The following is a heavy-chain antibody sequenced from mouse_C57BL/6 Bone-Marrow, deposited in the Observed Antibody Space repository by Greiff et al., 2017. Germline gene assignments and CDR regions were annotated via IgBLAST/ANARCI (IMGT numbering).Heavy chain of an antibody. CDR3: ARPRRYFDV. CDR2: ISSGGSYT. Sequence: EVKLMESGGDLVKPGGSLKLSCAASGFTFSSYGMSWVRQTPDKRLEWVATISSGGSYTYYPDSVKGRFTISRDNAKNTLYLHMSSLKSEDTAMYYCARPRRYFDVWGTGTTVTVSS. D-gene: IGHD3-1*01. V-gene: IGHV5-6*01. CDR1: GFTFSSYG. J-gene: IGHJ1*03.